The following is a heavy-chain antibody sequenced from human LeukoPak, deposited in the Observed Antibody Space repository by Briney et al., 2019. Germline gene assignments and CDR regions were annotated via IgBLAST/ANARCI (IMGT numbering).Heavy chain of an antibody. Sequence: SETLSLTCAVYGGSFSGYYWNWIRLPPGKGLEWIGYIYHSGSTNYNPSLQSRVTISVDTSKNQFSLNLNSVTAADTAVYYCARGGAARLHFQNWGQGTLVTVSS. CDR2: IYHSGST. CDR1: GGSFSGYY. D-gene: IGHD6-6*01. CDR3: ARGGAARLHFQN. V-gene: IGHV4-59*01. J-gene: IGHJ1*01.